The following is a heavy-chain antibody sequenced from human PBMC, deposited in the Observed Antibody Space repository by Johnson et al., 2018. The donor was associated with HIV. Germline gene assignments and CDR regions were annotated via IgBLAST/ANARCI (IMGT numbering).Heavy chain of an antibody. D-gene: IGHD1/OR15-1a*01. CDR3: AKAKYTGTYLDTFDI. J-gene: IGHJ3*02. Sequence: VQLVESGGGVVQPGGSLRLSCAASGFNFSNYAMHWVRQAPGNGLEWVSFIYYDGTNKYYADSVKGRFTISRDNSKNTLSLQMSSLRAEDTAVYFCAKAKYTGTYLDTFDIWGQGTVVTVSS. CDR2: IYYDGTNK. CDR1: GFNFSNYA. V-gene: IGHV3-30*02.